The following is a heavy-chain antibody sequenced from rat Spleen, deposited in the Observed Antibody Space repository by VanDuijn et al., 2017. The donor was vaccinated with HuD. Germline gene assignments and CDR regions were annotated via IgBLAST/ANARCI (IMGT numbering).Heavy chain of an antibody. V-gene: IGHV5-17*01. CDR1: GFTFSDYT. Sequence: EVQLVESGGGLVQPGRSLKLSCSASGFTFSDYTMAWVRQAPKQGLEWVAAIVDDCSNTFYRDSVKGRFTISKDNAKSTLYLQVDSLRSEDTAIYYCARPTTGIPFNYWGQGVMVTVSS. D-gene: IGHD1-9*01. CDR3: ARPTTGIPFNY. CDR2: IVDDCSNT. J-gene: IGHJ2*01.